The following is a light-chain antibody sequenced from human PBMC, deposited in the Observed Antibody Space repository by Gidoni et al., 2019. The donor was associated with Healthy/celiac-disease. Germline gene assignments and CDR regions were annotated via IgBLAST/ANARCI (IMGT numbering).Light chain of an antibody. CDR3: QQYGSSPPGVS. J-gene: IGKJ4*01. V-gene: IGKV3-20*01. CDR1: QSVSSSY. CDR2: GAS. Sequence: EIVLPQSPGTLSLSPGERATLSCRASQSVSSSYLAWYQQKPGQAPRLLIYGASSRATGIPDRFSGSGSGTDFTLTISRLEPEDFAVYYCQQYGSSPPGVSFGGGTKVEIK.